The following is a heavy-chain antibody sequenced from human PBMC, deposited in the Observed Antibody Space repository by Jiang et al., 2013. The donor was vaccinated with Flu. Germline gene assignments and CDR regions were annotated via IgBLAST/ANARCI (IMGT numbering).Heavy chain of an antibody. D-gene: IGHD2-21*02. Sequence: GAEVKKPGSSVRVSCKASGGIFNSQSISWVRQAPGQGLEGMGRIIPMVGLVNYAQKFQDRLTITADKSANTLYMELSSLRGEDTAVYYCARAVTCGGDCLFFD. V-gene: IGHV1-69*02. CDR2: IIPMVGLV. CDR1: GGIFNSQS. J-gene: IGHJ4*01. CDR3: ARAVTCGGDCLFFD.